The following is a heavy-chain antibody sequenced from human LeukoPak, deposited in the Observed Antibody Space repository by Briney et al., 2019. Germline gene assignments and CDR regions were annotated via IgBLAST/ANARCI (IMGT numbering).Heavy chain of an antibody. CDR3: SAGEGYYDSSDYYSAWAFNV. CDR1: GFTFDDYA. CDR2: INWNSDSI. V-gene: IGHV3-9*01. Sequence: SLRLSCAVSGFTFDDYAMHWVRQVPGKGLEWVSGINWNSDSIGYADSVKGRFTTSRDNAKNSLYLQMNSLRAEDTAVYYCSAGEGYYDSSDYYSAWAFNVWGQGTMVTVSS. J-gene: IGHJ3*01. D-gene: IGHD3-22*01.